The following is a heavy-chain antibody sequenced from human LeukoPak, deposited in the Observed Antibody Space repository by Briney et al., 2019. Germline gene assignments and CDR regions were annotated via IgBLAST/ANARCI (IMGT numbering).Heavy chain of an antibody. Sequence: GGSLRLSCAASGFTFSSYGMHWVRQAPGKGLEWVAVIWYGGGNKYYADSVKGRFTISRDNSKNTLYLQMNSLRAEDTAVYYCAKAYGDFWSGYTIYREDYYMDVWGKGTTVTVSS. CDR2: IWYGGGNK. V-gene: IGHV3-33*08. D-gene: IGHD3-3*01. CDR1: GFTFSSYG. CDR3: AKAYGDFWSGYTIYREDYYMDV. J-gene: IGHJ6*03.